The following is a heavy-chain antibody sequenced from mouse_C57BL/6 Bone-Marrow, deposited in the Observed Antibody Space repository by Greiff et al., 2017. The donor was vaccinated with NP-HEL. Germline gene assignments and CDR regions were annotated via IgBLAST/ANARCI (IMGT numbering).Heavy chain of an antibody. Sequence: EVKLQESGPGLVKPSQSLSLTCSVTGYSITSGYYWNWIRQFPGNKLEWKGYISYDGSNNYNPSFKNRIPLTRDTSKNQIFLQLKSVTTEDTATYYCAREGSYGYAMDYWGQGTSVTVSS. CDR2: ISYDGSN. CDR3: AREGSYGYAMDY. J-gene: IGHJ4*01. D-gene: IGHD1-1*02. CDR1: GYSITSGYY. V-gene: IGHV3-6*01.